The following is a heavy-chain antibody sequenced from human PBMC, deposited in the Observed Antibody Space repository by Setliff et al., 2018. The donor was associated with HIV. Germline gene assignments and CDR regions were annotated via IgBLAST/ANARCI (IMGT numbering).Heavy chain of an antibody. CDR1: GYTFTSYD. D-gene: IGHD3-22*01. CDR3: ARGGGGYYYVGAVDI. Sequence: ASVKVSCKASGYTFTSYDINWVRQATGQGLDGMGWMNPNSGNTVYAQKFQGRVSMTGNTSISTTYMELSSLRSEDTAVYYCARGGGGYYYVGAVDIWGQGTVVTVSS. CDR2: MNPNSGNT. V-gene: IGHV1-8*02. J-gene: IGHJ3*02.